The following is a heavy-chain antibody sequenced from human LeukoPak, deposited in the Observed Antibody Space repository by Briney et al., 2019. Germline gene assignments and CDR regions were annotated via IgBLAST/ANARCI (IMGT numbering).Heavy chain of an antibody. CDR2: IYYSGST. J-gene: IGHJ4*02. CDR1: GGSISSYY. D-gene: IGHD2-21*01. Sequence: SETLSLTCTVSGGSISSYYWSWIRQPPGKGLEWIGYIYYSGSTNYNPSLKSRVTISVDKSKNQFSLKLSSVTAADTAVYHCARSICGGDCSRFDYWGQGTLVTVSS. CDR3: ARSICGGDCSRFDY. V-gene: IGHV4-59*01.